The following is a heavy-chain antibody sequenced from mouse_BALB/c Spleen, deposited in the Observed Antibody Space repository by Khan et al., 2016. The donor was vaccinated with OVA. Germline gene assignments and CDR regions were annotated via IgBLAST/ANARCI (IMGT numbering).Heavy chain of an antibody. J-gene: IGHJ1*01. CDR3: TRGASYWYFDV. CDR1: GYTFTNYG. Sequence: QIQLVQSGPELKKPGETVKISCKASGYTFTNYGMNWVKQAPGKGLKWMGWINTYTGEPTYTDDFKGRFAFSLETSASTAYLQINNLKNEDIATDFCTRGASYWYFDVWGEGTTVTVSS. V-gene: IGHV9-1*02. CDR2: INTYTGEP.